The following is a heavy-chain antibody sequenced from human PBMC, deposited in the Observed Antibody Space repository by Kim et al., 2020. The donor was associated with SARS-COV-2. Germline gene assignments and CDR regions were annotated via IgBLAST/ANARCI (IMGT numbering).Heavy chain of an antibody. V-gene: IGHV4-4*02. Sequence: TTSSPPVKRRVTISVDKSKNQFSLKLSSVTAADTAVYYCARDLRKDGMDVWGQGTTVTVSS. J-gene: IGHJ6*02. CDR2: T. CDR3: ARDLRKDGMDV.